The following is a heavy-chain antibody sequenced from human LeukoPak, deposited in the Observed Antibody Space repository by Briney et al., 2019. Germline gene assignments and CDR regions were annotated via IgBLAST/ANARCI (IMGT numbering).Heavy chain of an antibody. J-gene: IGHJ5*02. CDR1: GYTFTSYG. D-gene: IGHD6-13*01. V-gene: IGHV1-18*01. CDR3: ARESTSWAANWFDP. Sequence: ASVKVSCKASGYTFTSYGISWVRQAPGHGLEWMGWISAYNGNTNYAQKLQGRVTMTTDTSTGTAYMELRSLRSDDTAVYYCARESTSWAANWFDPWGQGTLVTVSS. CDR2: ISAYNGNT.